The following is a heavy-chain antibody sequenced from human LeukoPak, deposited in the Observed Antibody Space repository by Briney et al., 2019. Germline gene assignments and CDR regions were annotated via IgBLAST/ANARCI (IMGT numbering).Heavy chain of an antibody. CDR1: VFTFSDSY. D-gene: IGHD6-13*01. V-gene: IGHV3-11*01. J-gene: IGHJ4*02. Sequence: GGSLRLSCVASVFTFSDSYMRWIRQAPGKGLEWISYISRGGENIYYADSVKGRFTISRDNAKNSLYLQMNSLRAEDTAVYYCVGGQQMVHWGQGILVTVSS. CDR3: VGGQQMVH. CDR2: ISRGGENI.